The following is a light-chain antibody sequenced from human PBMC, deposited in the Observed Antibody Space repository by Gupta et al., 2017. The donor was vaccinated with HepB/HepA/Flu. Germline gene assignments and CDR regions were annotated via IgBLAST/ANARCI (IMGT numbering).Light chain of an antibody. CDR3: QSYDSSLSGFYV. CDR2: GNS. CDR1: PTNIGAGYD. J-gene: IGLJ1*01. Sequence: QSVLTQPPSVSGAPGQRVTITCTGRPTNIGAGYDVHWYQQLPGTAPKLLIYGNSNRPSGVPDRFSGSKSGTSAALAITGLQAEDEADYYCQSYDSSLSGFYVFGTGTKVTVL. V-gene: IGLV1-40*01.